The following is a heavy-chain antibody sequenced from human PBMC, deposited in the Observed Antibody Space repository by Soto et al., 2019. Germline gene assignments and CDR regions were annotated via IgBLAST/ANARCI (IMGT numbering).Heavy chain of an antibody. D-gene: IGHD4-17*01. CDR3: AIDRYGAADHNDGMDV. V-gene: IGHV4-59*12. Sequence: SETLSLTCTVSGGSISSYYGSWIRQPPGKGLEWIGYIYHSGSTYYNPSLKSRVTISVDRSKNQFSLKLSSVTPADTAVYYCAIDRYGAADHNDGMDVRGQGTTVTVSS. J-gene: IGHJ6*02. CDR1: GGSISSYY. CDR2: IYHSGST.